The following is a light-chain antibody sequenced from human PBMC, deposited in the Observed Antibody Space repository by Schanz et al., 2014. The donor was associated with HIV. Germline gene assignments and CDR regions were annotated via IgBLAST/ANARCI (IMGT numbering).Light chain of an antibody. V-gene: IGLV7-46*01. CDR1: TGAVTSGHY. CDR3: LLSYTGAREVV. CDR2: DTS. J-gene: IGLJ2*01. Sequence: QAVVTQEPSLTVSPGGTVTLTCGSSTGAVTSGHYPYWFQQKPGQAPRTLISDTSNKHSWTPARFSGSLLRGKAALTLSGAQPEDEADYYCLLSYTGAREVVFGGGTKVT.